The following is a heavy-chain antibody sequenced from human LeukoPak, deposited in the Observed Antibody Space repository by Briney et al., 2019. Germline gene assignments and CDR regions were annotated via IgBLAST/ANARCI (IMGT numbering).Heavy chain of an antibody. CDR1: GGSISSFY. CDR3: ARHVGYGNNWFDP. V-gene: IGHV4-59*08. D-gene: IGHD5-18*01. J-gene: IGHJ5*02. CDR2: IYYSGST. Sequence: SETLSLTCTVSGGSISSFYWSWIRQPPGKGLEWLGYIYYSGSTNYNPSLKGRVTISVDTSKNQFSLKLRSVTAADTAVYYCARHVGYGNNWFDPWGQGTLVTVSS.